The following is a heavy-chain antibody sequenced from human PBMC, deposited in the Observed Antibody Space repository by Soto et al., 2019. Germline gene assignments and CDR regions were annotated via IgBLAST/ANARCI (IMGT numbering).Heavy chain of an antibody. CDR3: ARGAPCIAVAGPVDY. J-gene: IGHJ4*02. D-gene: IGHD6-19*01. CDR2: ISGSGHST. V-gene: IGHV3-23*01. Sequence: EVQLLESGGGLVQPGGSLRLSCAASGFIFSSYAMSWVRQAPGKGLEWVSAISGSGHSTYYADYVKGRFTISRDNSKNTLYLRMNSLRADDTAVYYCARGAPCIAVAGPVDYWGQGTLVTVSS. CDR1: GFIFSSYA.